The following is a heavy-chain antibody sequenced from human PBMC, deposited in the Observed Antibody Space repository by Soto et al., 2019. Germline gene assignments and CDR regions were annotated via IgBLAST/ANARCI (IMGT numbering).Heavy chain of an antibody. CDR1: GGTFSSYA. CDR3: ARDCSSTSCYMGPRHTGWFDP. V-gene: IGHV1-69*13. D-gene: IGHD2-2*02. CDR2: IIPIFGTA. J-gene: IGHJ5*02. Sequence: ASVKVSCKASGGTFSSYAISWVRQAPGQGLEWMGGIIPIFGTANYAQKFQGRVTITADESTSTACMELSSLRSEDTAVYYCARDCSSTSCYMGPRHTGWFDPWGQGTLVTVSS.